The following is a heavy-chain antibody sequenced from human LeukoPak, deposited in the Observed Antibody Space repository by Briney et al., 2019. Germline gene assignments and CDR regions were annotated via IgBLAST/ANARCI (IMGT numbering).Heavy chain of an antibody. CDR1: GFTFSSYS. CDR3: ARDGDTVLTRGYYYYMDV. Sequence: PGGSLRLSCAASGFTFSSYSMNWVRQAPGKGLEWVSAISGTGDSTFYADSVKGRFTISRDNAKNSLYLQMNSLRAEDTALYYCARDGDTVLTRGYYYYMDVWGKGTTVTVSS. J-gene: IGHJ6*03. V-gene: IGHV3-21*01. CDR2: ISGTGDST. D-gene: IGHD4-23*01.